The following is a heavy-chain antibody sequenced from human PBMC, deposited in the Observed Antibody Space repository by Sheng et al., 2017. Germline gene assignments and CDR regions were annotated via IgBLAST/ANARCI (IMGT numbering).Heavy chain of an antibody. CDR3: ARGALNSGSYYRVRNAFDI. CDR2: INHSGST. J-gene: IGHJ3*02. CDR1: GGSFSGYY. Sequence: QVQLQQWGAGLLKPSETLSLTCAVYGGSFSGYYWSWIRQPPGKGLEWIGEINHSGSTNYNPSLKSRVTISVDTSKNQFSLKLSSVTAADTAVYYCARGALNSGSYYRVRNAFDIWGQGDNGHRSLQ. V-gene: IGHV4-34*01. D-gene: IGHD1-26*01.